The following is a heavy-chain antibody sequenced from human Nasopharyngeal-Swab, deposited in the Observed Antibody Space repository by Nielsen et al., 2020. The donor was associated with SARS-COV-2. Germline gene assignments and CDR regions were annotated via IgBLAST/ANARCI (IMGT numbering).Heavy chain of an antibody. J-gene: IGHJ6*03. CDR3: AKITADYDFWSHQYYYYMDV. D-gene: IGHD3-3*01. CDR1: GLSFSGYW. CDR2: IKNDGSEK. Sequence: GESLKISCAATGLSFSGYWMTWVRQAPGKGLKWVANIKNDGSEKYYGDSVKGRFTISRDNAKNSLFLQMSTLRAEDTAVYYCAKITADYDFWSHQYYYYMDVWGKGTTVTVSS. V-gene: IGHV3-7*03.